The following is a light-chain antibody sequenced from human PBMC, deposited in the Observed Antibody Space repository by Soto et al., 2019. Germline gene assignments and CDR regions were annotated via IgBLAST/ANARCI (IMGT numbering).Light chain of an antibody. CDR1: QAITNY. J-gene: IGKJ2*01. Sequence: DIQMTQSPSSLSASVGDRVTISCQASQAITNYLNWYQQRPGKAPRLLIYDASNLETGVPSRFSGRGSGTGFTFTISSLQPEDIATYYCQQYDNLPFTFGQGTKLEI. CDR3: QQYDNLPFT. CDR2: DAS. V-gene: IGKV1-33*01.